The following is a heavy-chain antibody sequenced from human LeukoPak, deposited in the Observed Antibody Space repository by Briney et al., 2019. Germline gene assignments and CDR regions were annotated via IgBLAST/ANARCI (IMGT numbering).Heavy chain of an antibody. D-gene: IGHD5-18*01. CDR3: ARGSWAMDTAMVPFDY. V-gene: IGHV3-74*01. CDR2: INSDGSST. J-gene: IGHJ4*02. Sequence: PGGFLRLSCAASGFTFSSYWMHWVRQAPGKGLVWVSRINSDGSSTSYADSVKGRFTISRDNAKNTLYLHMNSLRAEDTAVYYCARGSWAMDTAMVPFDYWGQGTLVTVSS. CDR1: GFTFSSYW.